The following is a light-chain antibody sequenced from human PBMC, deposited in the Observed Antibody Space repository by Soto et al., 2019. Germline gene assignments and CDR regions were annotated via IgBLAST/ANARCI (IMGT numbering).Light chain of an antibody. Sequence: DIQMTQSPSTLSASVGDRVTITCRASQSISSWLAWYQQKPGKAPKLLIYDASSLESGVPSRFSGSGSGTEFTLTISSLQPDDFATYYCQQYNSSPFIFGPGTKVDIK. CDR1: QSISSW. CDR2: DAS. CDR3: QQYNSSPFI. J-gene: IGKJ3*01. V-gene: IGKV1-5*01.